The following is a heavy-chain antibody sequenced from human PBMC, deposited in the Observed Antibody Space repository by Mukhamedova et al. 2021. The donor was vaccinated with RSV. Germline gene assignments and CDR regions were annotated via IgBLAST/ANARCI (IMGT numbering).Heavy chain of an antibody. J-gene: IGHJ4*02. CDR2: IYPGDSDT. Sequence: EYMGIIYPGDSDTRYSPSFQGQVTISVDRSITTAYLQWSGLKASDTAVYYCARLDYDYWSGYYAGDYWGQGTLVSVSS. D-gene: IGHD3-3*01. V-gene: IGHV5-51*01. CDR3: ARLDYDYWSGYYAGDY.